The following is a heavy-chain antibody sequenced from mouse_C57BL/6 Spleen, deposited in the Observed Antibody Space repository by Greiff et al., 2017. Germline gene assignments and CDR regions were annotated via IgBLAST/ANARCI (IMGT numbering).Heavy chain of an antibody. J-gene: IGHJ1*03. Sequence: EVNLVESGGGLVKPGGSLKLSCAASGFTFSSYAMSWVRQTPEKRLEWVATISDGGSYTYYPDNVKGRFTISRDNAKNNLYLQMSHLKSEDTAMYYCARDPFTTVVERGYFDVWGTGTTVTVSS. CDR1: GFTFSSYA. V-gene: IGHV5-4*01. D-gene: IGHD1-1*01. CDR3: ARDPFTTVVERGYFDV. CDR2: ISDGGSYT.